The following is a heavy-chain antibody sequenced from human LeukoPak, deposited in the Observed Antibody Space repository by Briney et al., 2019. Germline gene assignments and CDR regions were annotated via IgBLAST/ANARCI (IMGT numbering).Heavy chain of an antibody. J-gene: IGHJ4*02. V-gene: IGHV3-53*01. CDR1: GFTVISNY. CDR3: ARPPQGYSSGWYYFDY. D-gene: IGHD6-19*01. CDR2: IYSGGRT. Sequence: GGSLTLSCAASGFTVISNYMSWVSQAPGKGLEGVSVIYSGGRTYYADSVKGRFTASRDNSKTTLYLQMNSLRAEDTAVYYCARPPQGYSSGWYYFDYWGQGTLVTVSS.